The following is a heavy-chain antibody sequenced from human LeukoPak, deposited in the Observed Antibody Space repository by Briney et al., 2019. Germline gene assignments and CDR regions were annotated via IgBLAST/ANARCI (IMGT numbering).Heavy chain of an antibody. CDR1: GFTFNSYA. CDR2: VSDSGDST. V-gene: IGHV3-23*01. CDR3: AKAPISKDCSGGSCYLFDY. D-gene: IGHD2-15*01. J-gene: IGHJ4*02. Sequence: PGGSLRLSCAASGFTFNSYAMTWVRQAPGKGLEWVSSVSDSGDSTYYADSVKGRFTISRDNSKNTLYLQVNSLRAEDTAVYYCAKAPISKDCSGGSCYLFDYWGQGTLVTVSS.